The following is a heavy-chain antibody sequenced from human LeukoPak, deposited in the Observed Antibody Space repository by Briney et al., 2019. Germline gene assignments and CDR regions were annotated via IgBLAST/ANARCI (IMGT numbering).Heavy chain of an antibody. D-gene: IGHD2-2*01. CDR3: AKRGSSTRCSGLCYYYMDV. CDR1: GYTFSRHD. CDR2: ISGSDGST. V-gene: IGHV3-23*01. Sequence: PGGSLRLSCAGSGYTFSRHDMSWVRQAPGKGLEWVSGISGSDGSTYYADSVKGRFTISRDNSKNILYLQMNSLRAEDTAIYFCAKRGSSTRCSGLCYYYMDVWGEGTAVTVSS. J-gene: IGHJ6*03.